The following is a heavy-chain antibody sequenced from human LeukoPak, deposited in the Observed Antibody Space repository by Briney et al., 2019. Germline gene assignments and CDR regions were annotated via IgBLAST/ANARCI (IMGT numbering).Heavy chain of an antibody. J-gene: IGHJ3*02. CDR1: GGSISSDGYS. V-gene: IGHV4-30-2*01. D-gene: IGHD4-17*01. CDR3: ARAPFDYDDAFDI. Sequence: PSETLSLTCAVSGGSISSDGYSWSWIQQPPGKGLEWIGYIYHSGSTYYNPSLKSRVTISVDRSKNQFSLKLSSVTAADTAVYYCARAPFDYDDAFDIWGQGTMVTVSS. CDR2: IYHSGST.